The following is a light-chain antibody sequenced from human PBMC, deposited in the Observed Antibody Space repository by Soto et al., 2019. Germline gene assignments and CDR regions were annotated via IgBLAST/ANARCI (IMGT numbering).Light chain of an antibody. CDR2: KAS. J-gene: IGKJ1*01. V-gene: IGKV1-5*03. CDR3: QQYSSYPRT. CDR1: QSISNW. Sequence: DIQMTQSPSTLSASVGDRVTITCRASQSISNWLAWYQQKPGKAPKLLMCKASTLESGVPSRFSGSGSGTDFTLTISSLQPDDFATYYCQQYSSYPRTFGQGTKVEIK.